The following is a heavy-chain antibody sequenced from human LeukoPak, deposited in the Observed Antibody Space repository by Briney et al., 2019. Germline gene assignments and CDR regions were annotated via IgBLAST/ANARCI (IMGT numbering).Heavy chain of an antibody. CDR1: GFTFSIYA. Sequence: GGSLRLSCAASGFTFSIYAMSWVRQTPGKGLEWVSAISGSGGNTYYADSVKGRFTISRDNSKNTLYLQMNSLRAEDTAVYYCAKDLHLSANQIDPWGQGTLVTVSS. CDR3: AKDLHLSANQIDP. J-gene: IGHJ5*02. CDR2: ISGSGGNT. V-gene: IGHV3-23*01.